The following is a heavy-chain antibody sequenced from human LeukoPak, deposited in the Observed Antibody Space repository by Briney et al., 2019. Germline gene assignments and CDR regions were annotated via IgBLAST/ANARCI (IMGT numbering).Heavy chain of an antibody. V-gene: IGHV3-53*01. J-gene: IGHJ6*02. D-gene: IGHD5-18*01. CDR1: GFTVSSNY. Sequence: PGGSLRLSCAASGFTVSSNYMSWVRQAAGKGLEWVSVIYSGGSTYYADSVKGRFTISRDNSKNTLYLQMNSLRAEDTAVYYCARGFVDTFFPYYYYGMDVWGQGTTVTVSS. CDR2: IYSGGST. CDR3: ARGFVDTFFPYYYYGMDV.